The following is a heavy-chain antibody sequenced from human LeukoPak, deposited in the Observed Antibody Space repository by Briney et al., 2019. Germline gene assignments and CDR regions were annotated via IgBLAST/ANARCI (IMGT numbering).Heavy chain of an antibody. V-gene: IGHV1-46*01. Sequence: GASVKVSCKASGYTFTSYYMHRVRQAPGQGLEWMGIINPSGGSTSYAQKFQGRVTMTRDMSTSTVYMELSSLRSEDTAVYYCARDRGRIVYSYGYFDYWGQGTLVTVSS. CDR3: ARDRGRIVYSYGYFDY. CDR2: INPSGGST. D-gene: IGHD5-18*01. J-gene: IGHJ4*02. CDR1: GYTFTSYY.